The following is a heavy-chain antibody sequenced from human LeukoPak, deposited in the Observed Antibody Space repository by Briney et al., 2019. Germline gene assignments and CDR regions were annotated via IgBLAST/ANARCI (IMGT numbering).Heavy chain of an antibody. D-gene: IGHD2-2*01. CDR2: IYSRGNT. V-gene: IGHV4-4*07. Sequence: SETLSLTCTVSGGSISGYYWSWIRQPAGKGLEWLGRIYSRGNTNYNPSLKSRVTMSLDTSKNQFSLKLNSVTAADTAVYYCAREIDAASFDPWGQGTLVTVSS. J-gene: IGHJ5*02. CDR1: GGSISGYY. CDR3: AREIDAASFDP.